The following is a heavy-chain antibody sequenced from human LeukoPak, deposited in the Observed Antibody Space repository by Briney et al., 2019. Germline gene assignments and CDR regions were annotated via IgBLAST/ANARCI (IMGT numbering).Heavy chain of an antibody. J-gene: IGHJ5*02. CDR1: GFTFSSYA. Sequence: PGGSLRLSCAASGFTFSSYAMSWIRQPPGKGLEWIGEINHSGSTNYNPSLKSRVTISVDTSKNQFSLKLSSVTAADTAVYYCARGPATAIRDWFDPWGQGTLVTVSS. CDR2: INHSGST. D-gene: IGHD2-2*02. CDR3: ARGPATAIRDWFDP. V-gene: IGHV4-34*01.